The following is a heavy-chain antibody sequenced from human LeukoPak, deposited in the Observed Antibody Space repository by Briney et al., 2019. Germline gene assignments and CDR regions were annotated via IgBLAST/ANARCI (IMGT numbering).Heavy chain of an antibody. Sequence: GGSLRLSCAASGFTFRNYGMHWVRQAPGKGLERVAGISFDGNKKYYADSVKGRFTISRDNSKNMLYLQVHSLRVGDTAVFYCAKEYSYGYIIFENWGQGTLVAVSS. CDR2: ISFDGNKK. CDR1: GFTFRNYG. J-gene: IGHJ4*02. D-gene: IGHD5-18*01. CDR3: AKEYSYGYIIFEN. V-gene: IGHV3-30*18.